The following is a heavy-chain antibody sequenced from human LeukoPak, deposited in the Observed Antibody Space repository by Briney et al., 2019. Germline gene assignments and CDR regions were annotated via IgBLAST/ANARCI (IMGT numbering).Heavy chain of an antibody. CDR1: GYTFTSYA. CDR3: AHTPSSSWYNGIYYYYMDV. V-gene: IGHV7-4-1*02. Sequence: ASVKVSCKASGYTFTSYAMNWVRQAPGQGLEWMGWINTNTGNPTYAQGFTGRFVFSLDTSVSTAYLQISSLKAEDTAVYYCAHTPSSSWYNGIYYYYMDVWGKGTTVTVSS. CDR2: INTNTGNP. D-gene: IGHD6-13*01. J-gene: IGHJ6*03.